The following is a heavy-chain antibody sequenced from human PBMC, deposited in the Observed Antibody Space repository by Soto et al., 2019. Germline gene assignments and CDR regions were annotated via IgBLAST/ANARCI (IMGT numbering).Heavy chain of an antibody. CDR1: GVTSSTYA. V-gene: IGHV3-23*01. Sequence: PGRSRRDSCAASGVTSSTYAIILCRQAPEKGLEWVSAISGRGGSTYYADSVNGRFTISRDNSENTLYLQMNSLRAEDTAVYFCAKGSWEWSGYMAFWGRRTTVIVSS. D-gene: IGHD2-8*01. CDR3: AKGSWEWSGYMAF. J-gene: IGHJ6*03. CDR2: ISGRGGST.